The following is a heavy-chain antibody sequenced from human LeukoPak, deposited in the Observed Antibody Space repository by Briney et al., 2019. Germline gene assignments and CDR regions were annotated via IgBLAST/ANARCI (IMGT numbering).Heavy chain of an antibody. CDR2: ISSSGSII. D-gene: IGHD3-10*01. CDR1: GFTFSSYE. Sequence: GGSLRLSCAASGFTFSSYEMNWVRQAPGKGLEWVSYISSSGSIIYYADFVKGRFTISRDNAKNSLYLQMNSLRAEDTAVYYCAKSYGSGLHGDYYGMDVWGQGTTVTVS. J-gene: IGHJ6*02. V-gene: IGHV3-48*03. CDR3: AKSYGSGLHGDYYGMDV.